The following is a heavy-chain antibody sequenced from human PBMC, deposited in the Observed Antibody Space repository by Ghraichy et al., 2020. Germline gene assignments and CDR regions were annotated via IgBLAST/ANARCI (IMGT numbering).Heavy chain of an antibody. J-gene: IGHJ6*02. V-gene: IGHV3-48*02. CDR2: LTRSSSFK. Sequence: GGSLRLSCVGSGLSDYSMNWVRQSPGQGLEWISYLTRSSSFKSYTDSVKGRFTISRDNAQNSLYLQMNSLRDEDTAVYYCARGSSVVRFYYYDGMDVWGQGTTVTVSS. CDR3: ARGSSVVRFYYYDGMDV. CDR1: GLSDYS. D-gene: IGHD4-23*01.